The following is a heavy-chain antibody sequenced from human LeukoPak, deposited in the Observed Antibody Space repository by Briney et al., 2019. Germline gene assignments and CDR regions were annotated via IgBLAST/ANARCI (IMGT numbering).Heavy chain of an antibody. V-gene: IGHV3-23*01. CDR1: GFTFSSYA. CDR2: ISGSGGST. J-gene: IGHJ4*02. CDR3: ARDRRWELFQGQVGFDY. Sequence: PGGSLRLSCAASGFTFSSYAMSWVRQAPGKGLEWVSAISGSGGSTYYADSVKGRFTISRDNSKNTLYLQMNSLRAEDTAVYYCARDRRWELFQGQVGFDYWGQGTLVTVSS. D-gene: IGHD1-26*01.